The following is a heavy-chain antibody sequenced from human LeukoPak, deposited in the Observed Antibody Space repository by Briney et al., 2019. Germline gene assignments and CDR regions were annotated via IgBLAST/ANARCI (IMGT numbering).Heavy chain of an antibody. CDR1: GFTFSSYG. V-gene: IGHV3-30*18. D-gene: IGHD3-10*01. Sequence: SLRLSCAASGFTFSSYGMHWVRQAPGKGLEWVAVISHDGSNKYYADSVKGRFTISRGNSKNTLYLQMNSLRAEDTAVYYCAKDQDYGSGSYWDYWGQGTLVTVSS. CDR3: AKDQDYGSGSYWDY. CDR2: ISHDGSNK. J-gene: IGHJ4*02.